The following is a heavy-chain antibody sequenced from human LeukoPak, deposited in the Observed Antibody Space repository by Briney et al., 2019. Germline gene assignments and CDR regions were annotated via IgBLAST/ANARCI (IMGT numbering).Heavy chain of an antibody. CDR1: GGSISSSNYY. D-gene: IGHD1-26*01. CDR2: ISYSGST. V-gene: IGHV4-39*01. Sequence: KPSETLSLTCTVSGGSISSSNYYWGWIRQPPEKGLEWIGSISYSGSTYYNPSLKSRVTLSVDTSKNQFSLKLSSVIAADTAVYYCARGRGRMSSRWGQGTLVTVSS. J-gene: IGHJ4*02. CDR3: ARGRGRMSSR.